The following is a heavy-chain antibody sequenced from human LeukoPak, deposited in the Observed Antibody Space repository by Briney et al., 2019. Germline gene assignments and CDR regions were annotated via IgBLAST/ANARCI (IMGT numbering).Heavy chain of an antibody. V-gene: IGHV3-23*01. CDR3: AKRPRDSSGYYLGAFDL. D-gene: IGHD3-22*01. Sequence: GGSLRLSCEASGFTFSIYWMHWVRQAPGKGLVWVSAISASGGTTYYADSVKGRFTISRDNSKNTLCLQMNSLRADDTVVFYCAKRPRDSSGYYLGAFDLWGQGTMVTVSS. CDR1: GFTFSIYW. J-gene: IGHJ3*01. CDR2: ISASGGTT.